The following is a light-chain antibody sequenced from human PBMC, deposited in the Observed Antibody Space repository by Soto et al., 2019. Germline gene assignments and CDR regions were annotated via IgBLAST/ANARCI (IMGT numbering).Light chain of an antibody. CDR3: QQTSSFPLT. CDR1: QGITSW. V-gene: IGKV1-12*01. J-gene: IGKJ4*01. CDR2: AAS. Sequence: DIQMTQSPSSVSASVGDRVTITCRASQGITSWLAWYQQKPGRAPKLLIYAASSLQSGVPSRFSGRGSGRYFTLTISSLQHEDFATYFCQQTSSFPLTFGGGTKVEIK.